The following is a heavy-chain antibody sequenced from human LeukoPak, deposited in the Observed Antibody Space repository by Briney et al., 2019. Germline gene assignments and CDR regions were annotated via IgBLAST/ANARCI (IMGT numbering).Heavy chain of an antibody. CDR3: AREQMTTVTTREYWFDH. Sequence: SETLSLTCTVSGGSISSYYWSWIRQPPGKGLEWIGYIYYSGSTNYNPSLKSRVTISVDTSKNQFSLKLSSVTAADTAVYYCAREQMTTVTTREYWFDHWGQERLIAVSS. CDR1: GGSISSYY. J-gene: IGHJ5*02. V-gene: IGHV4-59*01. D-gene: IGHD4-17*01. CDR2: IYYSGST.